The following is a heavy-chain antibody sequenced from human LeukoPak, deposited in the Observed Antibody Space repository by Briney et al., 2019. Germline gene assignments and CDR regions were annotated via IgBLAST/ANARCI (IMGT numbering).Heavy chain of an antibody. Sequence: SETLSLTCTVSGGSISSYYWSWIRQPPGKGLEWLGYIYYSGSTNYNPSLESRVTISLDTSKNQFSLKLSSVTAADTAVYYCARGALGHPRPGWFDPWGQGILVTVSS. D-gene: IGHD6-6*01. CDR1: GGSISSYY. CDR2: IYYSGST. V-gene: IGHV4-59*01. J-gene: IGHJ5*02. CDR3: ARGALGHPRPGWFDP.